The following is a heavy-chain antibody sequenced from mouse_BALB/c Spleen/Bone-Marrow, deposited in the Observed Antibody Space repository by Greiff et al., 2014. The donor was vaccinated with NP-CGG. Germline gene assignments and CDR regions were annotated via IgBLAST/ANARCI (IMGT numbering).Heavy chain of an antibody. CDR2: INPSSGYT. Sequence: VQLQQPGAELARPGASVKMSCKASGCTFTSYTMHWVKQRPGQGLEWIGYINPSSGYTNYNQKFKDKATLTADKSSSTAYMQLSSLTSEDSAVYYCARSNGNYVLAYWGQGTLVTVSA. CDR1: GCTFTSYT. CDR3: ARSNGNYVLAY. J-gene: IGHJ3*01. D-gene: IGHD2-1*01. V-gene: IGHV1-4*01.